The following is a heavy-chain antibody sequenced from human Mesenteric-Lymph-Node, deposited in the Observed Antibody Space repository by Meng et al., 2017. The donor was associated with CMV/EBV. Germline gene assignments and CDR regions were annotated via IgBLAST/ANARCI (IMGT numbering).Heavy chain of an antibody. CDR3: ARGLSSSGWYVFDY. CDR2: ISGSGGST. D-gene: IGHD6-19*01. CDR1: GFTFSSYA. J-gene: IGHJ4*02. V-gene: IGHV3-23*01. Sequence: GGSLRLSCAASGFTFSSYAMSWVRQAPGKGLEWVSVISGSGGSTYYADSVKGRFTISRDNSKNTLYLQMNSLRAEDTAVYYCARGLSSSGWYVFDYWGQGTLVTVSS.